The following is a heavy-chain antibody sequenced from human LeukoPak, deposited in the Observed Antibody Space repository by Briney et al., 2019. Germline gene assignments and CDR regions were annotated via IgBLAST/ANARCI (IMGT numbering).Heavy chain of an antibody. Sequence: SETLSLTCTVSGGSISSYYWSWIRQPPGKGLEWIGYIYYSGSTNYNPSLKSRVTISVDTSKNQFSLKLSSVTAADTAVYYCARTTPQFKYYYGSGSSNPPYYYYYMDVWGKGTTVTISS. CDR3: ARTTPQFKYYYGSGSSNPPYYYYYMDV. D-gene: IGHD3-10*01. V-gene: IGHV4-59*01. CDR2: IYYSGST. J-gene: IGHJ6*03. CDR1: GGSISSYY.